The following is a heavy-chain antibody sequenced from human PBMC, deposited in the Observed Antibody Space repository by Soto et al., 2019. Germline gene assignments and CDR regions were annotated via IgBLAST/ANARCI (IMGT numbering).Heavy chain of an antibody. J-gene: IGHJ4*02. CDR3: AREGIAGPYCGGDCSDKYYFDY. Sequence: SETLSLTCTVSGGSISSYYWSWIRQPPGKGLEWIGYIYYSGSTNYNPSLKSRVTISVDTSKNQFSLKLSSVTAADTAVYYCAREGIAGPYCGGDCSDKYYFDYWGQGTLVTVSS. CDR2: IYYSGST. CDR1: GGSISSYY. V-gene: IGHV4-59*01. D-gene: IGHD2-21*01.